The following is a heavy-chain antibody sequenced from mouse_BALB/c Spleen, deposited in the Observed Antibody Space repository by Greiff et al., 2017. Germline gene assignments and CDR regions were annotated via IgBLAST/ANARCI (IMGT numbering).Heavy chain of an antibody. CDR3: ARRGEGIYYDYDDAMDY. V-gene: IGHV1-82*01. J-gene: IGHJ4*01. Sequence: QVQLQQSGPELVKPGASVKISCKASGYAFSSSWMNWVKQRPGQGLEWIGRIYPGDGDTNYNGKFKGKATLTADKSSSTAYMQLSSLTSVDSAVYFCARRGEGIYYDYDDAMDYWGQGTSVTVSS. CDR2: IYPGDGDT. D-gene: IGHD2-4*01. CDR1: GYAFSSSW.